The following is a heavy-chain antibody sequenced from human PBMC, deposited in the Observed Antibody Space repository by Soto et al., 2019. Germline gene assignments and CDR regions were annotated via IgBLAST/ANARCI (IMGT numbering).Heavy chain of an antibody. CDR1: GGTFSSYA. Sequence: QVQLVQSGAEVKKPGSSVKVSCKAPGGTFSSYAISWVRQAPGQGLEWMGGIIPIFGTANYAQKFQGRVTLTADESTSTGYMELSSLRSEDTAVYYCARSQGGSTSLDIYYDYYYGMDVWGQGTTVTVSS. CDR3: ARSQGGSTSLDIYYDYYYGMDV. V-gene: IGHV1-69*01. D-gene: IGHD2-2*01. J-gene: IGHJ6*02. CDR2: IIPIFGTA.